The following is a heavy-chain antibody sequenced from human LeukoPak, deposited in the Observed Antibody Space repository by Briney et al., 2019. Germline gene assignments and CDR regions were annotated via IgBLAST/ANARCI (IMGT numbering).Heavy chain of an antibody. CDR2: IKSDGSYT. Sequence: GGSLRLSCAASGFTFTSYAMTWVRQAPGKGLVWVSRIKSDGSYTDYADSVKGRFTISRDNARNTLSLQMNSLEAEDTAMYYCVRGTIAWSGIDYWGQGTLVTVSS. J-gene: IGHJ4*02. V-gene: IGHV3-74*01. D-gene: IGHD3-9*01. CDR1: GFTFTSYA. CDR3: VRGTIAWSGIDY.